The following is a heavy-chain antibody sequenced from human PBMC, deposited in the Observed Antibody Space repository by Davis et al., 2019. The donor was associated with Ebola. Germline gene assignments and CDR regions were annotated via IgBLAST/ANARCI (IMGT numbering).Heavy chain of an antibody. D-gene: IGHD5-18*01. CDR1: GGSSSGYY. J-gene: IGHJ6*02. V-gene: IGHV4-34*01. CDR3: ARVVGGYSYGYGDYYYYGMDV. Sequence: SETLSPTCAVYGGSSSGYYWSWIRQLPGKGLEWIGEINHSGSTNYNPSLKSRVTISVDTSKNQFSLKLSSVIAADTAVYYCARVVGGYSYGYGDYYYYGMDVWGQGTTVTVSS. CDR2: INHSGST.